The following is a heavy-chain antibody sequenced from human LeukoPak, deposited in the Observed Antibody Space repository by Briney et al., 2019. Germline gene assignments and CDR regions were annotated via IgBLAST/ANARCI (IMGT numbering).Heavy chain of an antibody. CDR2: ISTVSSTI. J-gene: IGHJ4*02. V-gene: IGHV3-48*01. D-gene: IGHD2-2*01. CDR3: ARGGYCSSTSCYGVFDY. CDR1: GFTFSSYV. Sequence: GGSLRLSCAASGFTFSSYVMHWVRQAPGKGLEWVSYISTVSSTIYYADSVKGRFTISRDNAKNSLYLQMNSLRVEDTAVYHCARGGYCSSTSCYGVFDYWGQGTLVTVSS.